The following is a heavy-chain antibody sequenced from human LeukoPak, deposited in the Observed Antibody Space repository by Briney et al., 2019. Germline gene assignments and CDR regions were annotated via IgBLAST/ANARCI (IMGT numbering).Heavy chain of an antibody. V-gene: IGHV4-34*01. Sequence: SETLSLTCAVYGGSFSGYYWSWIRRPPGKGLEWIGEINHSGSTNYNPSLKSRVTISVDTSKNQFSLKLSSVTAADTAVYYCARGPIVVVTATPYYYYGMDVWGQGTTVTVSS. CDR3: ARGPIVVVTATPYYYYGMDV. CDR1: GGSFSGYY. J-gene: IGHJ6*02. D-gene: IGHD2-21*02. CDR2: INHSGST.